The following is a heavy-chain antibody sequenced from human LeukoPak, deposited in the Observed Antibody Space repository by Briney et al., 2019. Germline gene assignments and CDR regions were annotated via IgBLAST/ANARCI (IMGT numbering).Heavy chain of an antibody. D-gene: IGHD4-11*01. CDR2: ISVSGDNT. CDR1: GFLFSSYA. V-gene: IGHV3-23*01. Sequence: GGSLRLSCAASGFLFSSYAMSWVRQAPGKGLGWVSSISVSGDNTYYADSVKGRFTISRDNSKNTLYLQMNILRAEDTALYYCAKGTVNDYWGQGTLVTVSS. CDR3: AKGTVNDY. J-gene: IGHJ4*02.